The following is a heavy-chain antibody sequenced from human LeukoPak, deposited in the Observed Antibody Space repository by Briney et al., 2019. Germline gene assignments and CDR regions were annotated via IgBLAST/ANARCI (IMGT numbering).Heavy chain of an antibody. CDR2: INWNGGST. D-gene: IGHD3-16*02. V-gene: IGHV3-20*04. CDR1: GFTFDDYG. J-gene: IGHJ4*02. CDR3: AKGGSYRSQPYFDY. Sequence: GGSLRLSCAASGFTFDDYGMSWVRQAPGKGLEWVSGINWNGGSTGYADSVKGRFTISRDNAKNSLYLQMNSLRAEDTAVYYCAKGGSYRSQPYFDYWGQGTPVTVSS.